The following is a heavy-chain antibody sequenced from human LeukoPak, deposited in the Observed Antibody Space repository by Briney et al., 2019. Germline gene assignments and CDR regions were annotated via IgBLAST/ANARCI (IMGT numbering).Heavy chain of an antibody. CDR2: ISENGGTT. D-gene: IGHD3-16*01. CDR1: GFTFSSYA. Sequence: PGGSLRLSCEASGFTFSSYALSWVRQAPGKGLEWVSAISENGGTTFYADSVKGRFIITRDNSKNTLYMQMNSLRGEDTAVYYCARDWGDESRGQFDAFDIWSQGTRVTVSS. V-gene: IGHV3-23*01. J-gene: IGHJ3*02. CDR3: ARDWGDESRGQFDAFDI.